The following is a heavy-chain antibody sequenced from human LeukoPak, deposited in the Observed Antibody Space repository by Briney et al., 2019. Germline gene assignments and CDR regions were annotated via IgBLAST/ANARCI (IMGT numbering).Heavy chain of an antibody. Sequence: SETLSLTCTVSNDSFSNYYWTWLRQSPGKALEWIGYVYYSDKTHYNPSLKSRVFISVDTSQNQFSLRLSSVTAADTAVYYCARLGMVRGVMGKFDYWGQGALVTVSS. CDR1: NDSFSNYY. CDR3: ARLGMVRGVMGKFDY. V-gene: IGHV4-59*08. CDR2: VYYSDKT. D-gene: IGHD3-10*01. J-gene: IGHJ4*02.